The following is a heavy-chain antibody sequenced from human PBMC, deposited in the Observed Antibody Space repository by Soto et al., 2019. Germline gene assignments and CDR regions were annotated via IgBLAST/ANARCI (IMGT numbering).Heavy chain of an antibody. CDR3: ARESYSFGRAFDI. Sequence: PSETLSLTCTVSGGSISSSSYYWGWIRQPPGKGLEWIGCIYYSGTTYYNPSLESRVTISVDTSKNQFSLKLTSVIAADTALYYCARESYSFGRAFDIWGHGTLVTVSS. CDR2: IYYSGTT. J-gene: IGHJ4*01. CDR1: GGSISSSSYY. V-gene: IGHV4-39*07. D-gene: IGHD3-3*01.